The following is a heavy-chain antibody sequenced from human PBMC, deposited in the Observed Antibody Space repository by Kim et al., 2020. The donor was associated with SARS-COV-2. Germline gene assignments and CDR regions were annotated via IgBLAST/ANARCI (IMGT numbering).Heavy chain of an antibody. Sequence: SVKVSCKASGGTFSSYAISWVRQAPGQGLEWMGGIIPIFGTANYAQKFQGRVTITADESTSTAYMELSSLRSEDTAVYYCARCWRYYDSSGYYSYYYGMDVWGQGTTVTVSS. CDR2: IIPIFGTA. CDR1: GGTFSSYA. J-gene: IGHJ6*02. D-gene: IGHD3-22*01. V-gene: IGHV1-69*13. CDR3: ARCWRYYDSSGYYSYYYGMDV.